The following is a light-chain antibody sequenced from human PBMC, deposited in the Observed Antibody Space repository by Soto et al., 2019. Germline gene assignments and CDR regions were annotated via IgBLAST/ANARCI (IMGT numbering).Light chain of an antibody. CDR2: GAS. Sequence: DIQMTQSPSSLSASVGDRLTITCRASQSISTYLNWYQQKPGKAPKVLIYGASSLQSGVPSRFSGTGSGTDFTLTISSLQPEDFATYYCQQSSSTPLTFGGVTKVEIK. J-gene: IGKJ4*01. CDR3: QQSSSTPLT. V-gene: IGKV1-39*01. CDR1: QSISTY.